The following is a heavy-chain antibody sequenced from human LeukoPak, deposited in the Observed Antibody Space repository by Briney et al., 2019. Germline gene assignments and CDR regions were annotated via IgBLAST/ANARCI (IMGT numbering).Heavy chain of an antibody. CDR2: ISTYNSNI. Sequence: ASVKVSCKASGYTFTTFGFTWVRQAPGQGLEWLEWISTYNSNINYAQNFQDRLTLTTDTSTNTAYMELSSLRFDDTAIYYCARGRLPADAFDVWGQGTLVTVSS. CDR3: ARGRLPADAFDV. CDR1: GYTFTTFG. V-gene: IGHV1-18*01. D-gene: IGHD2-2*01. J-gene: IGHJ3*01.